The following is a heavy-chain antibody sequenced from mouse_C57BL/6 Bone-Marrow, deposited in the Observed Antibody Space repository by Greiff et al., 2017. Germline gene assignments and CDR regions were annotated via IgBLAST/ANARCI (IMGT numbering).Heavy chain of an antibody. D-gene: IGHD1-1*01. CDR3: ARPLSSLFAY. CDR2: INPNNGGT. V-gene: IGHV1-22*01. Sequence: EVQLLSPLPELVKPGASVKMSCKASGYTFTDYNMHWVKQSHGKSLEWIGYINPNNGGTSYNQKFKGKATLTVNKSSSTAYMELRSLTSEDSAVYYCARPLSSLFAYWGQGTLVTVSA. CDR1: GYTFTDYN. J-gene: IGHJ3*01.